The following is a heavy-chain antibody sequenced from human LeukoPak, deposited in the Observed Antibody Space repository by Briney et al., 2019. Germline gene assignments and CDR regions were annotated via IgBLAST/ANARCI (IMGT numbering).Heavy chain of an antibody. CDR3: AVNDYGDYWFDP. CDR2: INPNSGGT. D-gene: IGHD4-17*01. Sequence: ASVKVSCKASGYTFTSYYMHWVRQAPGQGLEWMGWINPNSGGTNYAQKFQGRVTMTRDTSISTAYMELSRLRSDDTAVYYCAVNDYGDYWFDPWGQGTLVTVSS. J-gene: IGHJ5*02. V-gene: IGHV1-2*02. CDR1: GYTFTSYY.